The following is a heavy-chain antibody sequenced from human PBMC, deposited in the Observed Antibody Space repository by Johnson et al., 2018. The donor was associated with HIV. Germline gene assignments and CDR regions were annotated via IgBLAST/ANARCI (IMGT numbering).Heavy chain of an antibody. J-gene: IGHJ3*02. CDR1: GFTFSNYG. CDR2: ISYDGSNK. V-gene: IGHV3-30*03. D-gene: IGHD1-26*01. CDR3: ARDRYSGSFTLVAFDI. Sequence: QMQLVESGGGVVQPGRSLRLSCAASGFTFSNYGMHWVRQSPGRGLEWVAVISYDGSNKYYADSVKGRFTISRDNAKNSLYLQMNSLRTEDTAFYYCARDRYSGSFTLVAFDIWGQGTVVTVSS.